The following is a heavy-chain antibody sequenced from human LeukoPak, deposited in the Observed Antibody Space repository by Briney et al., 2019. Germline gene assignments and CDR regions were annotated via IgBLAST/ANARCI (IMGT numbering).Heavy chain of an antibody. CDR1: GYTFTSYG. Sequence: SVKVSCKASGYTFTSYGISWVRQAPGQGLEWMGGIIPIFGTANYAQKFQGRVTITADESTSTAYMELSSLRSEDTAVYYCARGQLGSYYYYYMDVWGKGTTVTVSS. CDR3: ARGQLGSYYYYYMDV. CDR2: IIPIFGTA. D-gene: IGHD6-6*01. V-gene: IGHV1-69*13. J-gene: IGHJ6*03.